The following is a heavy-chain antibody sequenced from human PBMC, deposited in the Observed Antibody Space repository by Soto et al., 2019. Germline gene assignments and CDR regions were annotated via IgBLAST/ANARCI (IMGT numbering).Heavy chain of an antibody. Sequence: EVQLVESGGGLVQPGGSLRLSCAASGFTFRHYAMNWVRQAPGKGLEWVSGISSGRGATIRYAESVQGRFSISRDNSKNTLFLQMNNLRVDVTALYYCAKDQGEGGDYENLLPSDWGQGILVTVSS. V-gene: IGHV3-23*04. J-gene: IGHJ4*02. CDR3: AKDQGEGGDYENLLPSD. D-gene: IGHD4-17*01. CDR1: GFTFRHYA. CDR2: ISSGRGATI.